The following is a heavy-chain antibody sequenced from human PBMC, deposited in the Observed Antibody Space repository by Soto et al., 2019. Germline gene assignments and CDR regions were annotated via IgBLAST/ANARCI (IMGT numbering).Heavy chain of an antibody. CDR3: ARCYIVLVTASEGNWFDP. V-gene: IGHV1-46*01. D-gene: IGHD2-2*01. CDR2: INPDAGAT. J-gene: IGHJ5*02. CDR1: AYSFTTYH. Sequence: QVQLVQSGAEVKKPGASVTLSCKASAYSFTTYHIHWVRQAPGQGLEWMGLINPDAGATNYAQRFQGRLRLTRDTSTSTVYMEMRSLRFDDTAVYDCARCYIVLVTASEGNWFDPWGQGTLVTVSS.